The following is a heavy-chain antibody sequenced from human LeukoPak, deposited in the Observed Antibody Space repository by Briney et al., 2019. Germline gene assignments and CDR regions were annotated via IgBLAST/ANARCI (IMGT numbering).Heavy chain of an antibody. CDR3: VRGDNRES. J-gene: IGHJ5*02. CDR1: GFTFSTST. V-gene: IGHV3-21*01. D-gene: IGHD1-14*01. Sequence: GGCLRLSCAVSGFTFSTSTMNWVRQAPGKGLEWVASISSTSNNIHYADSGKGRFTISRDNAENSLFLQMNSLRAGDTAVYYCVRGDNRESWGQGTLVTVS. CDR2: ISSTSNNI.